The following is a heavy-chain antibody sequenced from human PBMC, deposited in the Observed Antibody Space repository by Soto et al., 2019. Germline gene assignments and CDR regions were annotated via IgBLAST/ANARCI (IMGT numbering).Heavy chain of an antibody. D-gene: IGHD3-3*01. CDR3: AKDSDFWSGSYDY. J-gene: IGHJ4*02. V-gene: IGHV3-9*01. CDR2: ISWNSGSI. Sequence: EVQLVESGGGLVQPGRSLRLSCAASGFTFDDYAMHWVRQAPGKGLEWVSGISWNSGSIGYADSVKGRFTISRDNAKNSLYLQMNSLRAEDTALYYCAKDSDFWSGSYDYWGQGTLVTVSS. CDR1: GFTFDDYA.